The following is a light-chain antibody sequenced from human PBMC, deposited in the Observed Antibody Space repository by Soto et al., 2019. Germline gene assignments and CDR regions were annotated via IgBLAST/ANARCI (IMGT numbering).Light chain of an antibody. CDR2: DVS. CDR1: QNIERW. Sequence: DIQMTQSPSTVSASVGDRVIITCRASQNIERWQAWYQQKPGKAPKLLLYDVSTLERGVPSRFSGSGSATEFTLTISDLQPDDFATYYCQKYQSDTWKFGKGHKVDIK. V-gene: IGKV1-5*01. J-gene: IGKJ1*01. CDR3: QKYQSDTWK.